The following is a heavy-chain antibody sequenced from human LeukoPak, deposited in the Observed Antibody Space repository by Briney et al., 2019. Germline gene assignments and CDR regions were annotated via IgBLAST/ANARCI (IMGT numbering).Heavy chain of an antibody. CDR3: ARDRGRDYPDVEMRS. J-gene: IGHJ5*02. Sequence: ASVKVSCKASGYTFTGYYMHWVRQAPGQGLEWMGWINPNSGGTNYAQKFQGRVTMTRDTSISTAYMELSRLRSDDTAVYYCARDRGRDYPDVEMRSWGQGTLVTVSS. CDR2: INPNSGGT. CDR1: GYTFTGYY. V-gene: IGHV1-2*02. D-gene: IGHD3-10*01.